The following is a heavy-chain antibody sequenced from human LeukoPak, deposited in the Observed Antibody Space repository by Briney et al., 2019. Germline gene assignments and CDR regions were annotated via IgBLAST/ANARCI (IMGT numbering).Heavy chain of an antibody. CDR2: IYYSGSI. CDR1: GGSISSYY. Sequence: SETLSLTCTVSGGSISSYYWSWIRQPPGKGLEWIGYIYYSGSINYNPSLKSRVTISVDTSKNQFSLKLSSVTAADTAVYYCARGPGIVGATSSSNWFDPWGQGTLVTVSS. CDR3: ARGPGIVGATSSSNWFDP. J-gene: IGHJ5*02. D-gene: IGHD1-26*01. V-gene: IGHV4-59*12.